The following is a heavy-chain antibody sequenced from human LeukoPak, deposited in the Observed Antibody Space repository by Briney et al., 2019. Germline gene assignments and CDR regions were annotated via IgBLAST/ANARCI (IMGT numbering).Heavy chain of an antibody. CDR2: INPNSGGT. CDR3: AGWLVTGHYYYGMDV. Sequence: ASVKVSCKASGYTFTGYYMHWVRQAPGQGLEWMGWINPNSGGTNYAQKFQGRVTMTRDTSISTAYMELSRLRSDDTAVYYCAGWLVTGHYYYGMDVWGQGTTVTVSS. J-gene: IGHJ6*02. V-gene: IGHV1-2*02. D-gene: IGHD6-19*01. CDR1: GYTFTGYY.